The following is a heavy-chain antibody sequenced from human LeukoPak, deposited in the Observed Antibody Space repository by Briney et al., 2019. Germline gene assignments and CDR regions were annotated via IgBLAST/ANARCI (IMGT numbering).Heavy chain of an antibody. CDR1: GYTFTGYY. J-gene: IGHJ3*02. D-gene: IGHD5-12*01. Sequence: ASVKVSCKASGYTFTGYYMHWVRRAPGQGLEWMGWINPNGGGTNYAQKFQGRVTMTRDTSISTAYMELSRLRSDDTAVYYCARGSGYDPVHDAFDIWGQGTMVTVSS. V-gene: IGHV1-2*02. CDR3: ARGSGYDPVHDAFDI. CDR2: INPNGGGT.